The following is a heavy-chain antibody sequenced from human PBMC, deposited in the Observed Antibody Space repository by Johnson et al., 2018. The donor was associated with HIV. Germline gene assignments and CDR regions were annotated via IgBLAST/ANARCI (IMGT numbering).Heavy chain of an antibody. D-gene: IGHD1-1*01. CDR3: AKDWYNWNDGGGYDAFDI. CDR2: IKSKTDGGTT. Sequence: EVQLVESGGGLVKPGGSLRLSCAASGFTFSNAWMSWVRQAPGKGLEWVGRIKSKTDGGTTDYAAPVKGRFTISRDNSKNTLYLQMNSLRAEDTAVYYCAKDWYNWNDGGGYDAFDIWGQGTMVTVSA. V-gene: IGHV3-15*01. CDR1: GFTFSNAW. J-gene: IGHJ3*02.